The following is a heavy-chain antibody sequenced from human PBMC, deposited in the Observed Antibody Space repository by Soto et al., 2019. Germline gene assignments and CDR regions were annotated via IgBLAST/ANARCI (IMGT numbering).Heavy chain of an antibody. CDR2: ISYDGSNK. CDR1: GFTFSSYA. D-gene: IGHD2-15*01. CDR3: AKGGPGGAFDY. Sequence: PGGSLRLSCAASGFTFSSYAMHWVRQAPGKGLEWVAVISYDGSNKYYADSVKGRFTISRDNSKNTLYLQMDSLRAEDTAVYYCAKGGPGGAFDYWGQGTLVTVSS. V-gene: IGHV3-30-3*01. J-gene: IGHJ4*02.